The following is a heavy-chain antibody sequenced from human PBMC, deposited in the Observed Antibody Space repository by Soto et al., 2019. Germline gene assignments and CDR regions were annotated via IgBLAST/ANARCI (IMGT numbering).Heavy chain of an antibody. CDR2: IDYVGST. V-gene: IGHV4-59*11. J-gene: IGHJ4*02. Sequence: SETLSLTCTVSGGSINSRYWSWIRQPPGKGLEWIGYIDYVGSTNYAPSLQSRVTMSVDTSKNQVSLKLRYVTAADTAVYYCVRQRGNYFDFWGQGTLVTVSS. CDR3: VRQRGNYFDF. D-gene: IGHD3-10*01. CDR1: GGSINSRY.